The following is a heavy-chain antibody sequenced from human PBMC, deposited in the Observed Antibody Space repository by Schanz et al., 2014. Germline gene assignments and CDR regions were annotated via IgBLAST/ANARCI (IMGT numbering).Heavy chain of an antibody. J-gene: IGHJ4*02. CDR2: IWNNGVTK. CDR3: ARPRFDYGEVDY. Sequence: QVQLVESGGGLVKPGTSLILSCSVSGFSLNTYGIHWFRQPAGKGLEWVAVIWNNGVTKYYADSVRGRFTISRDRFQNTLYLRMSSLRAEDTAVYYCARPRFDYGEVDYWGQGTLVTVSS. V-gene: IGHV3-33*01. CDR1: GFSLNTYG. D-gene: IGHD4-17*01.